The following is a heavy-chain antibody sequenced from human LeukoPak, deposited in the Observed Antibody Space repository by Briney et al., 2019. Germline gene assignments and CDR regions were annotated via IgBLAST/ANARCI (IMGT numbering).Heavy chain of an antibody. Sequence: GGSLIPSCTVSGFTFSNYWMRWVRQAPGKGLEWVASIDKNGREKRYVDSVEGRFTISRDNAKNSVYLQMTSLGAEDTAVYYCATYTQNFGAPGTDYWGQGTLVTVSS. CDR1: GFTFSNYW. CDR3: ATYTQNFGAPGTDY. D-gene: IGHD3-10*01. CDR2: IDKNGREK. V-gene: IGHV3-7*01. J-gene: IGHJ4*02.